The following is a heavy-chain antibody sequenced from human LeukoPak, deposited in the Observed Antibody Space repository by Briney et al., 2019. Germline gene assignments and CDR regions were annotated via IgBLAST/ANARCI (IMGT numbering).Heavy chain of an antibody. D-gene: IGHD3-22*01. CDR1: GYTFASYY. Sequence: ASVKVSCKASGYTFASYYMHWVRQAPGQGLEWMGIINPSGGSTSYAQKFQGRVTMTRDMSTSTVYMELSSLRSEDTAVYYCASGMEYYYDSSGYYSPSFDYWGQGTLVTVSS. CDR2: INPSGGST. J-gene: IGHJ4*02. V-gene: IGHV1-46*01. CDR3: ASGMEYYYDSSGYYSPSFDY.